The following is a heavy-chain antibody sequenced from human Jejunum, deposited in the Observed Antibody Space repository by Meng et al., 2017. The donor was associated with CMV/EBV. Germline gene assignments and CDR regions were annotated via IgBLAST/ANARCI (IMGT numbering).Heavy chain of an antibody. CDR1: GFALSAWN. Sequence: GFALSAWNMNWVRQAPGKGLEWVSSISGNSNYLYYADSLKGRFTISRDNAKNSLYLQMDSLRAEDTAVYYCAKDLYYGDPAAFPLWGQGTMVTVSS. J-gene: IGHJ3*01. D-gene: IGHD2-21*01. CDR3: AKDLYYGDPAAFPL. CDR2: ISGNSNYL. V-gene: IGHV3-21*01.